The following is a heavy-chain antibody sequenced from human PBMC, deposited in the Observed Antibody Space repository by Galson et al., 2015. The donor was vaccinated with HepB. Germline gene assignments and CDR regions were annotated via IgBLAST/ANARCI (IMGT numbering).Heavy chain of an antibody. J-gene: IGHJ4*02. D-gene: IGHD3-16*01. CDR3: ARSAYYSDY. Sequence: QSGAEVKQPGESLKISCKGSGYSFATYWIGWVRQMPGKGLEWMAIIHPGDSKTRYSPSFAGQVTISADKSISTAYLQWSSLKASDTAGYYCARSAYYSDYRGQGTLVTVSS. CDR1: GYSFATYW. CDR2: IHPGDSKT. V-gene: IGHV5-51*03.